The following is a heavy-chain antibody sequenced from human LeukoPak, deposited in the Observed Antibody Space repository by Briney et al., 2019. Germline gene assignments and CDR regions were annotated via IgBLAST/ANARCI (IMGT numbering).Heavy chain of an antibody. D-gene: IGHD1-26*01. CDR2: ISRNSGTI. V-gene: IGHV3-9*03. Sequence: GGSLRLSCAASGFTFDDYAMHWVRQAPGKGLEWVSGISRNSGTIGYADSVKGRFTISRDNAKNSLYLQMNSLRDDDMALYYCARGNSGSYSQDWFDPWGQGTLVTVSS. CDR3: ARGNSGSYSQDWFDP. CDR1: GFTFDDYA. J-gene: IGHJ5*02.